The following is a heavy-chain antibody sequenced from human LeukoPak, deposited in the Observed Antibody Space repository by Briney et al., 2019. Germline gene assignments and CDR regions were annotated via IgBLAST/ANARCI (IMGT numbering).Heavy chain of an antibody. D-gene: IGHD3-22*01. CDR1: GFTFSDYY. V-gene: IGHV3-11*01. CDR3: ARERRITMIVVVTALDY. Sequence: GGSLRLSCAASGFTFSDYYMSWIRQAPGKGLEWVSYISSSGSTIYYADSVKGRFTISRDNAKNSLYLQMNSLRAEDTAVYYCARERRITMIVVVTALDYWGQGTLVTVSS. J-gene: IGHJ4*02. CDR2: ISSSGSTI.